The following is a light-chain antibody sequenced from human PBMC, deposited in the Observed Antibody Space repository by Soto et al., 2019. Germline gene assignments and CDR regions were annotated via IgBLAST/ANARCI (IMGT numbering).Light chain of an antibody. CDR1: SSDVGSYNL. Sequence: QSVLAQPASVSGSPGQSITISCTGTSSDVGSYNLVSWYQQHPGKAPKLMIYEGSKRPSGVSNRFSGSKSGNTASLTISGLQAEDEADYYCCSYAGSSTFVYVFXTGTKGTVL. CDR2: EGS. V-gene: IGLV2-23*03. J-gene: IGLJ1*01. CDR3: CSYAGSSTFVYV.